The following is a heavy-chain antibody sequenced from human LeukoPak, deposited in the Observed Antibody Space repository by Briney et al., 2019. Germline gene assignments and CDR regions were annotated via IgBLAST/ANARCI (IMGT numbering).Heavy chain of an antibody. CDR3: ARVRYDFWSGYYGAYEGSKEFDY. Sequence: SETLSLTCTVSGGSISSYYWGWIRQPPGKGLEWIGYIYYSGSTNYNPSLKSRVTISVDTSKNQFSLKLSSVTAADTAVYYCARVRYDFWSGYYGAYEGSKEFDYWGQGTLVTVSS. J-gene: IGHJ4*02. V-gene: IGHV4-59*01. D-gene: IGHD3-3*01. CDR1: GGSISSYY. CDR2: IYYSGST.